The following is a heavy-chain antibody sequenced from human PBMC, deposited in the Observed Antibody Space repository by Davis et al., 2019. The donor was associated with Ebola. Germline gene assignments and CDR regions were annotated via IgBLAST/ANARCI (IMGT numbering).Heavy chain of an antibody. Sequence: GESLKISCAASGFTFSSYGMHWVRQAPGKGLEWVAVIWYDGSNKYYADSVKGRFTISRDNAKNSLYLQMNSLRDEDTAVYYCARGGYSGYSSFDYWGQGTLVTVSS. CDR1: GFTFSSYG. J-gene: IGHJ4*02. V-gene: IGHV3-33*01. CDR3: ARGGYSGYSSFDY. CDR2: IWYDGSNK. D-gene: IGHD5-12*01.